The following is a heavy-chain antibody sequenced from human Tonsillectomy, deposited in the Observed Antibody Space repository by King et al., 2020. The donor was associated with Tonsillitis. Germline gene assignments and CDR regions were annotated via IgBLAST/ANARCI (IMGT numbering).Heavy chain of an antibody. Sequence: QLVQSGAEVKRPGASVKVSCKASGYNFTSNYIHWVRQAPGQGLEWMGIINPGGGSTTYAQNFQGRVTLTRDTSTSTVYMEVSGLRPEDTAVYYCARGGVTATLYYCCGMDVWGQGTTVTVSS. CDR3: ARGGVTATLYYCCGMDV. D-gene: IGHD2-21*02. V-gene: IGHV1-46*01. CDR1: GYNFTSNY. CDR2: INPGGGST. J-gene: IGHJ6*02.